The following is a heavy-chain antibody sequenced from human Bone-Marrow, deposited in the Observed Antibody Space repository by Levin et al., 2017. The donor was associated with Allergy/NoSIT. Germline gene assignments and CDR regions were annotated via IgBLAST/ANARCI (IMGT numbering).Heavy chain of an antibody. V-gene: IGHV3-11*01. Sequence: GGSLRLSCAASGFTFSDYYMTWIRQAPGKGLEWVAYMSTSGSTIYYANSVKGRFIISRDNAKKSLYLQMNSLRPEDTAVYYCARERGDRRETNIESYYFDSWGQGTLVTVSS. D-gene: IGHD3-10*01. CDR1: GFTFSDYY. CDR3: ARERGDRRETNIESYYFDS. CDR2: MSTSGSTI. J-gene: IGHJ4*02.